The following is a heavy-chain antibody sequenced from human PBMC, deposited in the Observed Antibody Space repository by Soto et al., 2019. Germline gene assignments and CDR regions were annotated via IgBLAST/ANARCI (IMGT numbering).Heavy chain of an antibody. D-gene: IGHD5-12*01. CDR2: ISSSSSYI. V-gene: IGHV3-21*01. J-gene: IGHJ4*02. Sequence: EVQLVESGGGLVKPGGSLRLSCAASGFTFSSYSMNWVRQAPGKGLEWVSSISSSSSYIYYADSVKGRFTISRDNAKNSLYLQMNSLRAEDTAVYYCARDVEMATISPFDYWGQGTLVTVSS. CDR1: GFTFSSYS. CDR3: ARDVEMATISPFDY.